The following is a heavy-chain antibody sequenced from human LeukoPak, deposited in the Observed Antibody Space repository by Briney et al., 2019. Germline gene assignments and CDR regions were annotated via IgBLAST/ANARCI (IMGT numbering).Heavy chain of an antibody. V-gene: IGHV3-30*02. CDR1: GFTFSSYG. J-gene: IGHJ3*02. D-gene: IGHD5-12*01. CDR2: IRDDGSNK. Sequence: GGSLRLSCAASGFTFSSYGMHWVRQAPGKGLEWVAFIRDDGSNKYYADSVKGRFTISRDNSRNTLYLHMNSLRAEDTAVYYCAREGIVATYAFDIWGQGTMVTVSS. CDR3: AREGIVATYAFDI.